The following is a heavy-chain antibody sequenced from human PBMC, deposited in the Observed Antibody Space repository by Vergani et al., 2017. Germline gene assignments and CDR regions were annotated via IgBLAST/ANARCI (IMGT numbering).Heavy chain of an antibody. V-gene: IGHV3-30*18. CDR1: GFTFSSYG. J-gene: IGHJ4*02. D-gene: IGHD1-26*01. Sequence: QVQLVESGGGVVQPGRSLRLSCAASGFTFSSYGMHWVRQAPGKGLEWVAVISYDGSNKYYADSVKGRFTISRDNSKNTLYLQMNSLRAEDTAVYYCAKAWELSFDYWGQGTLVTVSS. CDR2: ISYDGSNK. CDR3: AKAWELSFDY.